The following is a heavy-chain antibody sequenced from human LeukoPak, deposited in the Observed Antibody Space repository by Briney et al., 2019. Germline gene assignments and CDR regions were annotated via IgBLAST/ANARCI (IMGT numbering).Heavy chain of an antibody. D-gene: IGHD6-13*01. CDR2: IIPILGIA. J-gene: IGHJ4*02. CDR3: ARDTSSSWYGGDDY. CDR1: GGTFSSYA. V-gene: IGHV1-69*04. Sequence: ASVKVSCKASGGTFSSYAISWVRQAPGQGLEWMGRIIPILGIANYAQKFQGRVTIAADKSTSTAYMELSSLRSEDTAVYYCARDTSSSWYGGDDYWGQGTLVTVSS.